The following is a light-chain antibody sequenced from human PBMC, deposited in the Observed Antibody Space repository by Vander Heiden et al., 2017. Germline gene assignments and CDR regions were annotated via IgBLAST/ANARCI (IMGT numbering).Light chain of an antibody. CDR2: GAS. CDR1: QSVSSN. J-gene: IGKJ2*01. Sequence: EIVMPQSPATLSVSPGERATLSCRASQSVSSNLAWYQQKPGQAPRLLIYGASNRATGIPARFSGSGSGTEFTLTISSLQSEDFAVYYCQQYNNWPRTFGQGTKLEIK. CDR3: QQYNNWPRT. V-gene: IGKV3-15*01.